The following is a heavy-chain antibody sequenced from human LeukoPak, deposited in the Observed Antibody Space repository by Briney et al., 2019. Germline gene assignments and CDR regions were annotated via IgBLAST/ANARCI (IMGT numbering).Heavy chain of an antibody. D-gene: IGHD5-18*01. CDR3: ARLDTGGAFDI. CDR1: GGSISSYY. J-gene: IGHJ3*02. CDR2: IYYSGST. V-gene: IGHV4-59*08. Sequence: PSETLSLTCTVSGGSISSYYWSWIRQPPGKGLEWIGYIYYSGSTNYNPSLKSRVTISVDTSKNQFSLKLSSVTAADTAVYYCARLDTGGAFDIWGQGTMVTVSS.